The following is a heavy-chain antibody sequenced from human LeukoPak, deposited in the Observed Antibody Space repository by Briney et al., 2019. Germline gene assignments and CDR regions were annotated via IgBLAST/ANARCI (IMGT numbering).Heavy chain of an antibody. Sequence: GASVKVSCKASGYTFTSYGISWVRQAPGQGLEWMGWISAYNGNTNYAQTLQGRVTMTTDTSTSTAYMELRSLRSDDTAVYYCAHTQIGYCSGGSCYPNEYYFDYWGQGTLVTVSS. J-gene: IGHJ4*02. D-gene: IGHD2-15*01. CDR1: GYTFTSYG. CDR2: ISAYNGNT. CDR3: AHTQIGYCSGGSCYPNEYYFDY. V-gene: IGHV1-18*01.